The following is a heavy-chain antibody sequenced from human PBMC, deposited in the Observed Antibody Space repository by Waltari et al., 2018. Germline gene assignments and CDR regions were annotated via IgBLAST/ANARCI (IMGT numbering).Heavy chain of an antibody. D-gene: IGHD6-13*01. V-gene: IGHV4-59*01. CDR3: AREREESSSWSSDAFDI. J-gene: IGHJ3*02. CDR1: GGAISSYS. Sequence: QVQLQESGPGLVKPSETLSLTCTVSGGAISSYSWSCIRQPPGKGLEWIGYIYYSGSTNYNPSLKSRVTISVDTSKTQFSLKLSSVTAADTAVYYCAREREESSSWSSDAFDIWGQGTMVTVSS. CDR2: IYYSGST.